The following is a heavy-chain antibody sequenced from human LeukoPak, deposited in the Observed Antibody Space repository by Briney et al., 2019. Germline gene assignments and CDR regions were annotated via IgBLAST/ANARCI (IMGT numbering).Heavy chain of an antibody. V-gene: IGHV3-7*03. Sequence: PGGSLRLSCAASGFALSSHWMTWVRQVPGRGPEWVANVNQDESETYYLDSVKGRFTISKDNAKNSLYLQMNSLRAEDTALYHCARNNGMDVWGQGTTVIVSS. J-gene: IGHJ6*02. CDR3: ARNNGMDV. CDR1: GFALSSHW. CDR2: VNQDESET.